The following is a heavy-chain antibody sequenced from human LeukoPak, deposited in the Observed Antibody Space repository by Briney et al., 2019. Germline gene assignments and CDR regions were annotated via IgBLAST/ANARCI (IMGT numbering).Heavy chain of an antibody. Sequence: PSETLSLTCTVSRGSISGYSWSWIRQSPGGGLEWIGYIYYSGDTAYSPSLRGRVTMSVDTSKNQFSLQLRSMTTADTAVSYCVRGPYGASISKWFDPWGQGTQVIVSP. CDR2: IYYSGDT. D-gene: IGHD4/OR15-4a*01. CDR1: RGSISGYS. J-gene: IGHJ5*02. V-gene: IGHV4-59*01. CDR3: VRGPYGASISKWFDP.